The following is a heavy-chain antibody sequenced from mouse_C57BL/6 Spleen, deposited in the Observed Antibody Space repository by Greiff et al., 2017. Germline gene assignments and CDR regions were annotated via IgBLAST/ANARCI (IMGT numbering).Heavy chain of an antibody. CDR3: ARGITTVDY. D-gene: IGHD1-1*01. Sequence: QVQLKQSGAELVKPGASVKLSCKASGYTFTSYWMQWVKQRPGQGLEWIGEIDPSDSYTNYNQKFKGKATLTVDTSSSTAYMQLSSLTSEDSAVYYCARGITTVDYWGQGTTLTVSS. CDR1: GYTFTSYW. J-gene: IGHJ2*01. V-gene: IGHV1-50*01. CDR2: IDPSDSYT.